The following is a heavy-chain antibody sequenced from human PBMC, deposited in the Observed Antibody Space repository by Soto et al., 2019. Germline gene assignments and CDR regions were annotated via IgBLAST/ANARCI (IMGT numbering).Heavy chain of an antibody. CDR2: IYSGGST. CDR1: GFTVSRNY. V-gene: IGHV3-66*01. CDR3: ARDQITMVRGVITPFDY. J-gene: IGHJ4*02. Sequence: EVPLVESGGGLVQPGGSLRLSCAASGFTVSRNYMSWVRQAPGKGLEWVSVIYSGGSTYYADSVKGRFTISRDNSKNTLYLQMNSLRAEDTAVYYCARDQITMVRGVITPFDYWGQGTLVTVSS. D-gene: IGHD3-10*01.